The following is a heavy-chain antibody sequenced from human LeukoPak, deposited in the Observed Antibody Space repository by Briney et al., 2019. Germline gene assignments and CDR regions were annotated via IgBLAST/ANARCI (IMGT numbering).Heavy chain of an antibody. V-gene: IGHV4-39*01. J-gene: IGHJ4*02. CDR1: GGSISSSSFH. CDR2: MYYSGSP. Sequence: SETLSLTCTVSGGSISSSSFHWGWIRQPPGKGLEWIGSMYYSGSPSYNPSLKSRVTISVDTSKNQFSLMLSSVTAADTAVYYCASFFYYDSTGSTAVFDYWGQGNLVTVSS. CDR3: ASFFYYDSTGSTAVFDY. D-gene: IGHD3-22*01.